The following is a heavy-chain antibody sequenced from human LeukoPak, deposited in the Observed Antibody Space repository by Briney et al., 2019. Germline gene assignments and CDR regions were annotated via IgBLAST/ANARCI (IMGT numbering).Heavy chain of an antibody. V-gene: IGHV4-39*01. Sequence: SETLSLTCAVSGDSISYHNYYWDWIRQPPGKGLEWIGTVYYTGNTYYNPSLKSRVAISVDTSKNQFSLQLTSMTAADTAVYYCARLRAMAAHRGGFDFWGRGTMVTVSS. D-gene: IGHD6-19*01. CDR3: ARLRAMAAHRGGFDF. CDR2: VYYTGNT. J-gene: IGHJ3*01. CDR1: GDSISYHNYY.